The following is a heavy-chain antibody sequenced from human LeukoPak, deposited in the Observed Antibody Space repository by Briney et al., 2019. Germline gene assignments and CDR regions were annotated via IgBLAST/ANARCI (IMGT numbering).Heavy chain of an antibody. V-gene: IGHV3-66*03. CDR2: IYSSGST. CDR3: ARDVAQVTYYYDSSGFDY. J-gene: IGHJ4*02. Sequence: GGSLRLSCAASGFSVSSNYMSWVRQAPGKGLTWVSVIYSSGSTYYADSVKGRFTISRDNSKNTLYLQMNSLRAEDTAVYYCARDVAQVTYYYDSSGFDYWGQGTLVTVSS. CDR1: GFSVSSNY. D-gene: IGHD3-22*01.